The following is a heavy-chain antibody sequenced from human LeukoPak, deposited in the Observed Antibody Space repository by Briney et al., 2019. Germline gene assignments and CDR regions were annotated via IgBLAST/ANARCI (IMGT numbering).Heavy chain of an antibody. Sequence: ASAKVSCKASGYTFPSYGVSWVRQAPGQGLEWMGWINTYNGNTNYAQKFQGRVTMTTDTSTSTVYMELRSLRSDDTAVYYCARDLYIVVVTGQRNLDYWGQGTLVTVSS. D-gene: IGHD2-21*02. CDR1: GYTFPSYG. CDR2: INTYNGNT. CDR3: ARDLYIVVVTGQRNLDY. J-gene: IGHJ4*02. V-gene: IGHV1-18*01.